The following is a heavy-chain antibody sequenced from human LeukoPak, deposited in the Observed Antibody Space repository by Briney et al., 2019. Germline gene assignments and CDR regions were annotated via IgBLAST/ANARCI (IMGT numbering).Heavy chain of an antibody. Sequence: PSQTLSLTCTVSGGSISSCDFCWCLIPQPPGKGLEWIGDFYSSGSTYYNPSLKCRITISVDTSYNQFSLQLSSVTAADTAVYYCARDLLYRSPGFDYWGQGTLVTVSS. CDR3: ARDLLYRSPGFDY. V-gene: IGHV4-30-4*08. CDR2: FYSSGST. D-gene: IGHD6-13*01. CDR1: GGSISSCDFC. J-gene: IGHJ4*02.